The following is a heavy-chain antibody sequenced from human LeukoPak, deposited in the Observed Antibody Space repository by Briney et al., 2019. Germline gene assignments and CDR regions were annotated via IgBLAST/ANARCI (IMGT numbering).Heavy chain of an antibody. CDR1: EYNFANYW. D-gene: IGHD6-13*01. J-gene: IGHJ4*02. Sequence: GESLKFSCKASEYNFANYWIGWVRQMPGRGLEWMGLIYPGDSKTRFSPSFQGQVTLSADKSINTAYLHWSSLKASDTALYYCARLISTAGLSYFDLWGQGSLVTVSS. CDR3: ARLISTAGLSYFDL. V-gene: IGHV5-51*01. CDR2: IYPGDSKT.